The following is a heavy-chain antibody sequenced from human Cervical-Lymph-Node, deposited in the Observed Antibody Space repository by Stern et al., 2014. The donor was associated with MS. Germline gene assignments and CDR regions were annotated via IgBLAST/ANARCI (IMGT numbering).Heavy chain of an antibody. D-gene: IGHD2-15*01. Sequence: QVQLQQWGAGLLKPSETLSLTCAVYGGSFSGYYWSWIRQPPGKGLEWIGEINHSGSTNYNPSLKSRVTISVDTSKNQFSLKLSSVTAADTAVYYCARGRVAATLFDFYYYYGMDVWGQGTTVTVSS. CDR3: ARGRVAATLFDFYYYYGMDV. CDR1: GGSFSGYY. CDR2: INHSGST. J-gene: IGHJ6*02. V-gene: IGHV4-34*01.